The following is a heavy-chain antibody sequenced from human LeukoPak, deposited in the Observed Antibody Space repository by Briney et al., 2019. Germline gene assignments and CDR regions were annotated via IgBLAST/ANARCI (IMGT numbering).Heavy chain of an antibody. J-gene: IGHJ4*02. Sequence: SETLSLTCTVSGGSISSSSYYWGWIRQPPGKGLEWIGSIYYSGSTYYNPSLKSRVTISVDTSKNQFSLKLSSVTAADTAVYYCASRGITGTTWRFDYWGQGTLVTVSS. CDR1: GGSISSSSYY. CDR3: ASRGITGTTWRFDY. D-gene: IGHD1-14*01. CDR2: IYYSGST. V-gene: IGHV4-39*01.